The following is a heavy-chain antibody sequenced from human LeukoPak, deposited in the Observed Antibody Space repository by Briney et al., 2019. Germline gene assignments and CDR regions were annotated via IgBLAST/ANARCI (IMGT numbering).Heavy chain of an antibody. CDR3: ARDSSYGPGVFDY. J-gene: IGHJ4*02. CDR1: GGSISSGGYY. D-gene: IGHD5-18*01. V-gene: IGHV4-31*03. CDR2: IYYSGST. Sequence: SETLSLTCTVSGGSISSGGYYWSWIRQHPGKGPEWIGYIYYSGSTYYNPSLKSRVTISVDTSKNQFSLKLSSVTAADTAVYYCARDSSYGPGVFDYWGQGTLVTVSS.